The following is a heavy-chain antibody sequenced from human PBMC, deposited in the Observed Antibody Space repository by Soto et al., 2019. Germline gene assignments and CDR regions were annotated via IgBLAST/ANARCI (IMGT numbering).Heavy chain of an antibody. J-gene: IGHJ5*02. V-gene: IGHV3-30-3*01. Sequence: QVQLVESGGGVVQPGRSLRLSCAASGFTFSSYAMHWVRQAPGKGLEWVAVISYDGSNKYYADSVKGRFTISRDNSKNTLYLQMNSLRAEDTAVYYCARGGDYYYSSVPFDPWGQGTLFTVSS. CDR1: GFTFSSYA. CDR3: ARGGDYYYSSVPFDP. CDR2: ISYDGSNK. D-gene: IGHD3-22*01.